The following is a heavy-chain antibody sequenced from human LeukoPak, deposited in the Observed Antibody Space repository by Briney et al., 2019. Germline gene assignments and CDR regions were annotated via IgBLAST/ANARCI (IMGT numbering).Heavy chain of an antibody. Sequence: GGSLRLSCAASGFTFSGSAIHWVRQASGRGLEWVGRIRSKTNNYATAYSESVRGRFTISRADSQNTAYLQMNSLKTEDTAIYYCSRVRAGDNNSIFDYWGQGTLVTVSS. CDR3: SRVRAGDNNSIFDY. D-gene: IGHD2/OR15-2a*01. CDR2: IRSKTNNYAT. CDR1: GFTFSGSA. J-gene: IGHJ4*02. V-gene: IGHV3-73*01.